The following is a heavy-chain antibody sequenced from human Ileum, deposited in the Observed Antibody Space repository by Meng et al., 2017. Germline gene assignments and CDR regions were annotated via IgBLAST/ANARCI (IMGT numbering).Heavy chain of an antibody. V-gene: IGHV4-38-2*01. Sequence: SETLSLTCAVSGYSISSGHYWGWIRQPPGKGREWIGTIYHSGSSHYNPSLKRRLTISVDTSKNQFSLRLTSVTASDTAVYYCARVTTSTTGGGYWGQGTLVTVSS. CDR1: GYSISSGHY. J-gene: IGHJ4*02. CDR3: ARVTTSTTGGGY. D-gene: IGHD1-1*01. CDR2: IYHSGSS.